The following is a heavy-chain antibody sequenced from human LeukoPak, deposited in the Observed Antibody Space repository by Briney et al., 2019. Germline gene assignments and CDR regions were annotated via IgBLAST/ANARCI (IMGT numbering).Heavy chain of an antibody. J-gene: IGHJ2*01. V-gene: IGHV1-69*05. Sequence: SVNVSCKASGGNFSSYAISWVRQAAGQGLEGMGGIIPIFGTANYTQKFQGRVTITMDESTSTAYMELSSLRSEDTAVYYCAREGNTAMETYWYFDLWGRGTLVTVSS. D-gene: IGHD5-18*01. CDR2: IIPIFGTA. CDR1: GGNFSSYA. CDR3: AREGNTAMETYWYFDL.